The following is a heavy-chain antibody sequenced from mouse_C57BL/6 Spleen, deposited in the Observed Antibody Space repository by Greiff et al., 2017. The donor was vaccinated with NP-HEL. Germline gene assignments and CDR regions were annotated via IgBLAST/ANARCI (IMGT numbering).Heavy chain of an antibody. D-gene: IGHD2-3*01. V-gene: IGHV1-7*01. Sequence: QVQLQQSGADLAKPGASVKLSCKASGYTFTSYWMHWVKQRPGQGLEWIGYINPNSGYTKYNQKVKDKATLSADKSSSTAYMQLSSLTYEDSAFYYCASSHLSFHVMDYWGQGTSVTVSS. CDR1: GYTFTSYW. CDR3: ASSHLSFHVMDY. J-gene: IGHJ4*01. CDR2: INPNSGYT.